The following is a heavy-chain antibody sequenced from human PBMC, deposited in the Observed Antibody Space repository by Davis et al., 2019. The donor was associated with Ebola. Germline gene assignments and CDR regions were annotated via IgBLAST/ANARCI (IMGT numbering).Heavy chain of an antibody. CDR3: ARRVGARSGFDS. D-gene: IGHD1-26*01. J-gene: IGHJ4*02. CDR2: MNPNSGNT. V-gene: IGHV1-8*01. CDR1: GYTFTSYD. Sequence: ASVKVSCEASGYTFTSYDINWVRQATGQGLEWMGWMNPNSGNTGYAQKFQGRVTMTRNTSISTAYMELSSLRSDDTAVYYCARRVGARSGFDSWGQGSLVTVSS.